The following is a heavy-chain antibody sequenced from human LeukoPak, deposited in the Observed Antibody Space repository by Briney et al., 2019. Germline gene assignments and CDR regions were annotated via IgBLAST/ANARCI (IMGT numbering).Heavy chain of an antibody. CDR3: ARVEGCSGGSCYSAEYFQH. V-gene: IGHV4-59*01. D-gene: IGHD2-15*01. CDR1: GGSISTYY. CDR2: IYYSGST. J-gene: IGHJ1*01. Sequence: SETLSLTCTVSGGSISTYYWSWIRQPPGKELEWIGYIYYSGSTNYSPSLKTRVTISVDTSKKQFSLKLTSVTTADTAVYYCARVEGCSGGSCYSAEYFQHWGQGTLVTVSS.